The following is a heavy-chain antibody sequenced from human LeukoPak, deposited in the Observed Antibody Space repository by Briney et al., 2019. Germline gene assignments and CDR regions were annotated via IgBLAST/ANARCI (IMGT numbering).Heavy chain of an antibody. CDR3: ASATHQYSGSYYYPDY. CDR1: GGPISSGDYY. CDR2: IYYSGST. D-gene: IGHD1-26*01. J-gene: IGHJ4*02. V-gene: IGHV4-30-4*08. Sequence: SQTLSLTCTVSGGPISSGDYYWSWIRQPPGKGLEWIGYIYYSGSTYYNPSLKSRVTISVDTSKNQFSLKLSSVTAADTAVYYCASATHQYSGSYYYPDYWGQGTLVTVSS.